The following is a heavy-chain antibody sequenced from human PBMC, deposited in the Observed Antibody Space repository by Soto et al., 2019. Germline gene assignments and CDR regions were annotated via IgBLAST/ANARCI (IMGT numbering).Heavy chain of an antibody. CDR1: GLTFSSYE. D-gene: IGHD3-10*01. CDR3: AIILFVIHDDLLDF. J-gene: IGHJ6*02. CDR2: ISSSGSTI. V-gene: IGHV3-48*03. Sequence: GGYLRHSYAASGLTFSSYEMNWVRQAPGKGLEWVSYISSSGSTIYYADSVKGRFTISRDNAKNSLYLQMNSLRAEDTAVYYCAIILFVIHDDLLDFSGQGTTVIVSS.